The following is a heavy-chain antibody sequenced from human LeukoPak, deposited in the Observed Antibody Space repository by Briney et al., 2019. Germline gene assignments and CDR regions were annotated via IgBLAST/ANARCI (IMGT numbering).Heavy chain of an antibody. CDR3: ARVTGIGYYYYYMDV. CDR1: GGSISSYY. Sequence: PSETLSLTCTVSGGSISSYYWSWIRQPPGKGLEWIGYIYYSGSTNYNPSLKSRVTISVDTSKNQFSLKLSSVTAADTAVYYCARVTGIGYYYYYMDVCGKGTTVTVSS. D-gene: IGHD1-1*01. V-gene: IGHV4-59*08. CDR2: IYYSGST. J-gene: IGHJ6*03.